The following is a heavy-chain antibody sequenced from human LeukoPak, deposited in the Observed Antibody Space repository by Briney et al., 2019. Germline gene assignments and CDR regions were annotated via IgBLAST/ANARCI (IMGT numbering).Heavy chain of an antibody. D-gene: IGHD3-3*01. J-gene: IGHJ4*02. V-gene: IGHV3-30*04. CDR3: AKDHYWSIDY. CDR1: GFTFSDYA. Sequence: GGSLRLSCAASGFTFSDYAMHWVRLAPGKGLEWVAVISFDGNNKYYADSVKGRFTISRDIAKNTLYLQMNSLRAEDTGVYYCAKDHYWSIDYWGRGTLVTVSS. CDR2: ISFDGNNK.